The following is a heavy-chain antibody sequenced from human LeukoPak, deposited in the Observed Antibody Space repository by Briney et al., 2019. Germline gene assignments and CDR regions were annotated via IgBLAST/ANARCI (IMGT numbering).Heavy chain of an antibody. Sequence: GGSLRLSCAASGFTFSTYAMSWVRQAPGKGLEWVSCINGRGVSTYYANSVKGRFTISRDNSKNTLYLQMSSLRADDTAIYYCAREAYYDCSGSLDYWGQGTLVTVSS. D-gene: IGHD3-22*01. CDR2: INGRGVST. J-gene: IGHJ4*02. CDR3: AREAYYDCSGSLDY. CDR1: GFTFSTYA. V-gene: IGHV3-23*01.